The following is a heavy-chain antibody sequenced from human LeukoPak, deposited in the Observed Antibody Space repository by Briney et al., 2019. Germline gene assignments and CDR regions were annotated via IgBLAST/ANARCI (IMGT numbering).Heavy chain of an antibody. CDR3: ASNEGIAAPFDY. CDR1: GYTFTVYY. D-gene: IGHD6-13*01. V-gene: IGHV1-2*06. Sequence: ASVKVSCKASGYTFTVYYMHWVRQAPRQGLEWMGRIKPNRSGTNYAQKFQGRVTMTRDTSISTAYMELSRLRSDDTAVYYCASNEGIAAPFDYWGQGTLVTVSS. CDR2: IKPNRSGT. J-gene: IGHJ4*02.